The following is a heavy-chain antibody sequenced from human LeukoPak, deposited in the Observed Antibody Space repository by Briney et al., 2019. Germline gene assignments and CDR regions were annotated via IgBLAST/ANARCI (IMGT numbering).Heavy chain of an antibody. CDR2: INHSGST. CDR1: GGSFSGYY. Sequence: NPSETLSLTCAVYGGSFSGYYWSWIRQPPGKGLEWIGEINHSGSTNYNPSLKSRVTISVDTSKNQFSLKLSSVTAADTAVYYCARLLWFWETDAFDIWGQGTMVTVSS. V-gene: IGHV4-34*01. D-gene: IGHD3-10*01. J-gene: IGHJ3*02. CDR3: ARLLWFWETDAFDI.